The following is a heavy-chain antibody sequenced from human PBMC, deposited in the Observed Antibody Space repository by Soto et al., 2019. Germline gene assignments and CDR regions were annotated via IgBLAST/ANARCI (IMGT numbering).Heavy chain of an antibody. D-gene: IGHD3-16*01. CDR1: GGSISSYY. CDR2: IHYSGST. J-gene: IGHJ4*02. CDR3: AKGGVGLRVD. V-gene: IGHV4-59*01. Sequence: QVQLQESGPGLVKPSETLSLTCTVSGGSISSYYWSWIRQPPGKGLEWIGYIHYSGSTNYNPSLQSRVPISVDKCKNQFSLKLSSVTAADTAVYYCAKGGVGLRVDWGQGTLVTVSS.